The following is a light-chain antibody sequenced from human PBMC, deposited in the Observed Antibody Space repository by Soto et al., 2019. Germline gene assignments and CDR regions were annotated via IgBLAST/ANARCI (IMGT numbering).Light chain of an antibody. J-gene: IGKJ1*01. Sequence: DMVMTQSPLSLPVTPGEPASISCRSSQSLLHRNGYNYLDWYLQKPGQSPQLLIYLGSYRASGVPDRFSGSGSGTDFTLKISRVEAEDVGVYYCMQALQTRTFGQGTKV. CDR2: LGS. CDR3: MQALQTRT. CDR1: QSLLHRNGYNY. V-gene: IGKV2-28*01.